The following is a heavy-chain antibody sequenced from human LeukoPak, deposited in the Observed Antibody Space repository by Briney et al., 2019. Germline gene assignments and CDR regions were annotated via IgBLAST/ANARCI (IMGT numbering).Heavy chain of an antibody. CDR2: VKSDGSST. CDR3: ARDGFLGPVTAYLDC. J-gene: IGHJ4*02. CDR1: GFTFRSYA. V-gene: IGHV3-74*01. Sequence: GGSLRLSCAASGFTFRSYAMHWVRQAPGKGLVWVSRVKSDGSSTTYADSVKGRFTISRDNARNTLYLQMKGLRAEDTAVYYCARDGFLGPVTAYLDCWGQGTPVTASS. D-gene: IGHD2-21*02.